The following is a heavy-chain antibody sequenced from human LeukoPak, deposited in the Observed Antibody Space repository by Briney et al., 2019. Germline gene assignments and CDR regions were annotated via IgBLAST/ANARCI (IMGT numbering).Heavy chain of an antibody. J-gene: IGHJ4*02. CDR1: GFTFSSYA. CDR3: AKIGSGWSSYFDY. V-gene: IGHV3-23*01. D-gene: IGHD6-19*01. Sequence: GGSLRLFCAASGFTFSSYAMSWVRQAPGKGLEWVSAISGSGSSTYYADSVKGRFTISRDNSKNTLYLQMNSLRAEDTAVYYCAKIGSGWSSYFDYWGQGTLVTVSS. CDR2: ISGSGSST.